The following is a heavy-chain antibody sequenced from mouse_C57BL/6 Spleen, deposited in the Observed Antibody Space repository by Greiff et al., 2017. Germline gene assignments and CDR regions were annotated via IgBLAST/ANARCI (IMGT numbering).Heavy chain of an antibody. J-gene: IGHJ4*01. CDR3: ARDYSNYAMDY. V-gene: IGHV1-69*01. CDR1: GYTFTSYW. Sequence: QVQLQQPGAELVMPGASVKLSCKASGYTFTSYWMHWVKQRPGQGLEWIGEIDPSDSYTNYNQKFKGKSTLTVDKSSSTAYMQLSSLTSEDSAVYYCARDYSNYAMDYWGQGTSVTVSS. CDR2: IDPSDSYT. D-gene: IGHD2-5*01.